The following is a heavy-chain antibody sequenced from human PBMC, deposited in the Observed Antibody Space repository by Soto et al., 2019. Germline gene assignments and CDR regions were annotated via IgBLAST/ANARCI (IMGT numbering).Heavy chain of an antibody. D-gene: IGHD1-1*01. Sequence: GGSLRLSCAASGFTFVDYAFSWFRQAPGKGLEWVGFIRNEAYGGTTEYAASVQGRFTISRDDSKSIAYLQMNSLKIEDTATYYCSRRYMFVDEYWGQGTLVTVSS. CDR3: SRRYMFVDEY. J-gene: IGHJ4*02. CDR1: GFTFVDYA. V-gene: IGHV3-49*03. CDR2: IRNEAYGGTT.